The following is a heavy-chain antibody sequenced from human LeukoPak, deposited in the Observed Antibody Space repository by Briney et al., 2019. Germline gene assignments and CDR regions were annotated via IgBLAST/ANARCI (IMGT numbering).Heavy chain of an antibody. D-gene: IGHD6-6*01. V-gene: IGHV4-59*08. CDR2: IYYSGST. J-gene: IGHJ4*02. CDR3: ARRGKYSSSSGAYFDY. Sequence: SETLSLTCTVSGGSINSYCWSWIRQPPGKGLEWIGYIYYSGSTNYNPSLKSRVTISVDTSKNQFSLKLSSVTAADTAVYYCARRGKYSSSSGAYFDYWGQGTLVTVSS. CDR1: GGSINSYC.